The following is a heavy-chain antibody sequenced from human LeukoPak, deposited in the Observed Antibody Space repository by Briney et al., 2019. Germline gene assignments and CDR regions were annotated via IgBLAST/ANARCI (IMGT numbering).Heavy chain of an antibody. CDR3: AKGYGYYDMPDAFDI. V-gene: IGHV3-9*01. CDR2: ISWNSGNI. D-gene: IGHD3-22*01. Sequence: LSGGSLRLSCAASGFTFDDYAMHWVRQAPGKGLEWVSGISWNSGNIGYADSVKGRFTISRDNAKNSLYLQMNSLRAEDTALYYCAKGYGYYDMPDAFDIWSQGTMVTVSS. CDR1: GFTFDDYA. J-gene: IGHJ3*02.